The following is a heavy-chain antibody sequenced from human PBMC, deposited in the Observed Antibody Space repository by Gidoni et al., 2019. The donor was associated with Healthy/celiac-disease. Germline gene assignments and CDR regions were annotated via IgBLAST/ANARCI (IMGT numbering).Heavy chain of an antibody. V-gene: IGHV1-3*01. CDR2: INAGNGNT. J-gene: IGHJ3*02. Sequence: QVQLVQSGAEVKKPGASVTVSCKASGYTFTSYAMHWVRQAPGQRLEWMGWINAGNGNTKYSQKFQGRVTITRDTSASTAYMELSSLRSEDTAVYYCARDLVRASYAFDIWGQGTMVTVSS. CDR1: GYTFTSYA. D-gene: IGHD2-2*01. CDR3: ARDLVRASYAFDI.